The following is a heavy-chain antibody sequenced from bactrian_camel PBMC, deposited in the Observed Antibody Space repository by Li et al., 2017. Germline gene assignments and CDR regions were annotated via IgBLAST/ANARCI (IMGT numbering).Heavy chain of an antibody. Sequence: QVQLVESGGGLVQPGGSLRLSCAASGFTFSNYYMSWVRQAPGKGLEWVSSIYTGGGSTYYADSVKGRFTISKDNAKNTVYLQMNSLKSEDTALYYCATAFGGLWYTFGSWGQGTQVTVS. CDR3: ATAFGGLWYTFGS. V-gene: IGHV3-2*01. CDR2: IYTGGGST. CDR1: GFTFSNYY. D-gene: IGHD2*01. J-gene: IGHJ6*01.